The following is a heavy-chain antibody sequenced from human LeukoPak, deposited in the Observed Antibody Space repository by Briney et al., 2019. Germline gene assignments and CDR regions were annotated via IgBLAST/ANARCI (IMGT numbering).Heavy chain of an antibody. CDR1: GFTFSSYA. D-gene: IGHD5-24*01. CDR3: AKEGEMATIRNWYFDL. V-gene: IGHV3-23*01. J-gene: IGHJ2*01. CDR2: ISGSGGST. Sequence: PGGSLRLSCAASGFTFSSYAMSWVRQAPGKGLEWVSAISGSGGSTYYADSVKGRFTISRDNSKNTLYLQMNSLRAEDTAVYYCAKEGEMATIRNWYFDLWGRGTLVTVSS.